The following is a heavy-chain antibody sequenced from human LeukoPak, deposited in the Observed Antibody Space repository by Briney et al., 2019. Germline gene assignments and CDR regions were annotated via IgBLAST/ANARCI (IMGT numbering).Heavy chain of an antibody. CDR2: ISSSGSYI. Sequence: PGGSLRLSCAASGFTFSSYSMNWVRLAPGKGLEWVSSISSSGSYIYYSDSVKGRFTISRDNAKNSLYLQMNSLRADDTAVYYCARVTTGTGEYYFDYWGQGTLVTVSS. CDR1: GFTFSSYS. CDR3: ARVTTGTGEYYFDY. J-gene: IGHJ4*02. V-gene: IGHV3-21*01. D-gene: IGHD1-1*01.